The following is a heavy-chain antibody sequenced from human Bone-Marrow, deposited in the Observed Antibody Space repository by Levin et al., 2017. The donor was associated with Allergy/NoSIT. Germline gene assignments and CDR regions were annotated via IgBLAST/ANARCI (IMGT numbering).Heavy chain of an antibody. CDR3: AIPGSDTAWYRVFDH. CDR2: ISQIGSP. CDR1: GETVSNYY. V-gene: IGHV4-34*08. Sequence: SETLSLTCTVNGETVSNYYWTWIRQPPGKGFEWIGEISQIGSPNYNSSLKSRVTILLDTSKNQFSLKLNSVTAADTAVYYCAIPGSDTAWYRVFDHWGPGTHVTVSS. J-gene: IGHJ4*02. D-gene: IGHD6-13*01.